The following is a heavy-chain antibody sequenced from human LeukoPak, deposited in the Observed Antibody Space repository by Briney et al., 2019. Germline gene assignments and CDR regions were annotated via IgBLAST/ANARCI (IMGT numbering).Heavy chain of an antibody. V-gene: IGHV3-48*03. CDR1: GFPFSSYE. CDR3: AKCTTGNAHYPIDY. D-gene: IGHD4-17*01. J-gene: IGHJ4*02. CDR2: ISSSGHTM. Sequence: GGSLRLSCAASGFPFSSYEMIWVRQAPGKGLEWVSSISSSGHTMNYEGSVKGRFTISRDNAKNSLYLQMSSVRAEDTAVFYCAKCTTGNAHYPIDYWGQGALVTVSS.